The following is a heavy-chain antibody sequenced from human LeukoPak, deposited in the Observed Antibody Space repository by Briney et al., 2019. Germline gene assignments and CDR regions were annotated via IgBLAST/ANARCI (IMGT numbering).Heavy chain of an antibody. CDR3: ARAFENGSLLWFGEHNINLFDY. CDR1: GYSISSGYY. D-gene: IGHD3-10*01. J-gene: IGHJ4*02. V-gene: IGHV4-38-2*02. CDR2: IYHSGST. Sequence: SETLSLTCTVSGYSISSGYYWGWIRQPPGKGLEWIGSIYHSGSTHYNPSLKSRVTISVDTSKNQFSLKLSSVTAADTAVYYCARAFENGSLLWFGEHNINLFDYWGQGTLVTVSS.